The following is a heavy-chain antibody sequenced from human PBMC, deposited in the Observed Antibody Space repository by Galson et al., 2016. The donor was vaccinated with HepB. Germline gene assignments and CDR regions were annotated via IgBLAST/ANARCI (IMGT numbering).Heavy chain of an antibody. J-gene: IGHJ4*02. CDR1: GYTFNIYG. Sequence: VKVSCKATGYTFNIYGITWVRQAPGQGLEWMGWISGYNGVTKYAQKYQGRVTMTTDSSTSTAYMEVRSLRYDDTAVYYCARDFSRRVPTLTLDSWGQGTLVTVSS. D-gene: IGHD4/OR15-4a*01. CDR2: ISGYNGVT. CDR3: ARDFSRRVPTLTLDS. V-gene: IGHV1-18*01.